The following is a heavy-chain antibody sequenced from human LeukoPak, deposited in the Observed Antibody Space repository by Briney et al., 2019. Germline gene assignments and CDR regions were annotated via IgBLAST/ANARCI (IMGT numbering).Heavy chain of an antibody. Sequence: ASVKVSCKASGYTFTGYYMHWVRQAPGQGLEWMGWINPNSGGTNYAQKFQGRVTMTRDTSISTAYMELSRLRSDDTAVYYCARRFYDSSGYYFFDYWGQGTLVTVPS. CDR3: ARRFYDSSGYYFFDY. CDR2: INPNSGGT. CDR1: GYTFTGYY. J-gene: IGHJ4*02. D-gene: IGHD3-22*01. V-gene: IGHV1-2*02.